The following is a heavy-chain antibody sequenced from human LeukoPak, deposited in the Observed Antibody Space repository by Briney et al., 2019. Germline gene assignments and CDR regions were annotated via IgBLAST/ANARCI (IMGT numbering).Heavy chain of an antibody. CDR2: ISRSGNAI. J-gene: IGHJ1*01. CDR3: ATATSLDYGDYFFHH. D-gene: IGHD4-17*01. Sequence: GGSLRLSCAASGFTFSSYEMNWVRQAPGKGLAWLSYISRSGNAIYYADSMKGRFTISRDNAKNSLYLQMNSLRVEDTAVYYCATATSLDYGDYFFHHWGQGTLVTVSS. V-gene: IGHV3-48*03. CDR1: GFTFSSYE.